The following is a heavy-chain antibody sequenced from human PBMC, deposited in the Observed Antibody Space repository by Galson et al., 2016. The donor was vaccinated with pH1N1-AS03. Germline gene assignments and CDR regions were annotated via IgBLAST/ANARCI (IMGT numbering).Heavy chain of an antibody. CDR3: TRCEPTYYYGSGRYYDGNYYYYMDV. J-gene: IGHJ6*03. Sequence: SLRLSCAGSGFNFGDYPMSWVRQAPGKGLEWVGFIRSRASTGTTEYAGSVKGRFTISRDDSKSIAYLQMNSLKTEDTAVYYCTRCEPTYYYGSGRYYDGNYYYYMDVWGKGTTVTVSS. V-gene: IGHV3-49*04. D-gene: IGHD3-10*01. CDR2: IRSRASTGTT. CDR1: GFNFGDYP.